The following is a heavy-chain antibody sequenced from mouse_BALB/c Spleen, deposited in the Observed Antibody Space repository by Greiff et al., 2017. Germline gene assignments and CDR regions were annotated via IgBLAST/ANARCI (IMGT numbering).Heavy chain of an antibody. J-gene: IGHJ4*01. D-gene: IGHD3-3*01. CDR2: ISSGGSYT. Sequence: EVHLVESGGDLVKPGGSLKLSCAASGFTFSSYGMSWVRQTPDKRLEWVATISSGGSYTYYPDSVKGRFTISRDNAKNTLYLQMSSLKSEDTAMYYCARLGQGYAMDYWGQGTSVTVSS. V-gene: IGHV5-6*01. CDR3: ARLGQGYAMDY. CDR1: GFTFSSYG.